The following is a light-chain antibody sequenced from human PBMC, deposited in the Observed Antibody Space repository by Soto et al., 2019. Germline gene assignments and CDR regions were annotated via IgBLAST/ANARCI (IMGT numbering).Light chain of an antibody. V-gene: IGLV2-8*01. Sequence: QSVLTQPPSASGSPGQSVTISCTGTSSDVGGYNYVSWYQQHPGKALKLMIYEVSKRPSGVPDRLSGSKSGNTASLTVSGLQVEDEADYYCASYTGSDTLVFGGGTKLTVL. CDR2: EVS. CDR3: ASYTGSDTLV. J-gene: IGLJ2*01. CDR1: SSDVGGYNY.